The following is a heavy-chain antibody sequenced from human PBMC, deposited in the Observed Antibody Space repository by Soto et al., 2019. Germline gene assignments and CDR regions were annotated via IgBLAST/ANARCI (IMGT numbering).Heavy chain of an antibody. CDR1: GFTFTTYG. D-gene: IGHD3-22*01. V-gene: IGHV3-33*01. Sequence: QVELVEWGGGVVQPGRSLRISCAASGFTFTTYGMHWVRQAPGKGLEWVAHIWYDGSNKYYADSVKGRFTISRDNSKGTVFLQMNSLRAEVTAVYYCARDGSMILTEWGQGPLVTVSS. CDR2: IWYDGSNK. CDR3: ARDGSMILTE. J-gene: IGHJ4*02.